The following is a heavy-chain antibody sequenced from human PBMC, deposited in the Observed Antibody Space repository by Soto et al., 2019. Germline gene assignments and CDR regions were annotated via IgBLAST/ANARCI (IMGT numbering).Heavy chain of an antibody. CDR2: INPNSGGT. CDR3: ARMYTSGWNYFDY. D-gene: IGHD6-19*01. J-gene: IGHJ4*02. V-gene: IGHV1-2*02. Sequence: ASVKVSCKASGYTFTGYYLHWVRQAPGQGLEWTGWINPNSGGTNYAQKFQGRVTMTRDTSISTAYMELSRLSSDDTADYFCARMYTSGWNYFDYWGQGTQVTVSS. CDR1: GYTFTGYY.